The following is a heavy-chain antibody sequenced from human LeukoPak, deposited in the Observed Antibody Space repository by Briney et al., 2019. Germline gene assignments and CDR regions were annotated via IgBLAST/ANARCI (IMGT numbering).Heavy chain of an antibody. CDR3: AGGLSSLPIFGVVIIPGGFDP. V-gene: IGHV3-30-3*01. CDR1: GFTFSSYA. CDR2: ISYDGSNK. Sequence: EGSLRLSCAASGFTFSSYAMHWVRQAPGKGLEWVAVISYDGSNKYYADSVKGRFTISRDNSKNTLYLQMNSLRAEDTAVYYCAGGLSSLPIFGVVIIPGGFDPWGQGTLVTVSS. J-gene: IGHJ5*02. D-gene: IGHD3-3*01.